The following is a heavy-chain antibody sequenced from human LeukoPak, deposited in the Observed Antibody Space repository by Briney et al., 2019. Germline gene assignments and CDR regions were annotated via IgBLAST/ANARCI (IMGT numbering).Heavy chain of an antibody. D-gene: IGHD2-2*01. CDR3: AKVRPYCSSTSCQPYYFDY. CDR1: GFTFSSYA. CDR2: ISGSGGST. Sequence: PGGSLRLSCAASGFTFSSYAMSWVRQAPGKGLEWVSAISGSGGSTYYADSVKGRFTISRDNSKNTLYLQMNSLRADDTAVYYCAKVRPYCSSTSCQPYYFDYWGQGTLVTVSS. V-gene: IGHV3-23*01. J-gene: IGHJ4*02.